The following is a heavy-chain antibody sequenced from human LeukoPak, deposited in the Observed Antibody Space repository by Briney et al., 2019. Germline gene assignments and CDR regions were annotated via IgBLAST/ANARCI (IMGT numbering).Heavy chain of an antibody. CDR2: ITGTGGST. CDR3: AKGAVWSLYYFDY. CDR1: GFTFSSYA. J-gene: IGHJ4*02. V-gene: IGHV3-23*01. Sequence: GGSLRLSCVASGFTFSSYAMNWVRQAPGKGLEWVSVITGTGGSTFYADSVKGRFTISRDNSKNTLYLQMNSLRAEDTAVYYCAKGAVWSLYYFDYWGQGTPVTVSS. D-gene: IGHD3-10*01.